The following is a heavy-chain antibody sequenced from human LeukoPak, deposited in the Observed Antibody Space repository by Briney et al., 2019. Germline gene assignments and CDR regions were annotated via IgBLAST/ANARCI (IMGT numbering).Heavy chain of an antibody. CDR3: ARQPAATAAFDI. V-gene: IGHV4-59*08. J-gene: IGHJ3*02. D-gene: IGHD5-18*01. CDR1: GGSINSYY. CDR2: IYYTGGEI. Sequence: PSETLSLTCTVSGGSINSYYWSWIRQPPGKGLEWIGYIYYTGGEINYNPSLKSRLTISVDTSKNQFSLMLTSVTAADTAIYYCARQPAATAAFDIWAQRTMVTVSS.